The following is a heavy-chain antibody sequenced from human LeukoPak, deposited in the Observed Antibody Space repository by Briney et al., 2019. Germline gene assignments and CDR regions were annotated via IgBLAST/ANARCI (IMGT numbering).Heavy chain of an antibody. D-gene: IGHD3-16*01. J-gene: IGHJ3*02. V-gene: IGHV1-2*07. Sequence: ASVKVSCKASGYTFTGYYMHWVRQAPGQGLEWMGWINPNSGGINDYAHKFQGRVTMTRDTSISTVYLELSRLQSEDTAVYYCARGGRYYDYVWGTLAGREDAFHIWGQGTMVTVSS. CDR3: ARGGRYYDYVWGTLAGREDAFHI. CDR2: INPNSGGI. CDR1: GYTFTGYY.